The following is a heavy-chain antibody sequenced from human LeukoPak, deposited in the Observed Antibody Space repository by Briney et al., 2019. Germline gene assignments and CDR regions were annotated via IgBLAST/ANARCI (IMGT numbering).Heavy chain of an antibody. CDR1: GGTFSSYA. CDR2: IIPILGIA. J-gene: IGHJ4*02. D-gene: IGHD3-22*01. CDR3: ARDGDDYYDSSGYYPDY. Sequence: SVTVSCKASGGTFSSYAISWVRQAPGQGLEWMGRIIPILGIANYAQKFQGRVTITADKSTSTAYMELSSLRSEDTAVYYCARDGDDYYDSSGYYPDYWGQGTLVTVSS. V-gene: IGHV1-69*04.